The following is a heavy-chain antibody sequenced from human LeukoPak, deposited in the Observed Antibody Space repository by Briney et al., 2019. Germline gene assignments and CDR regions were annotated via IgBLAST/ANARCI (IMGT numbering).Heavy chain of an antibody. V-gene: IGHV3-7*01. D-gene: IGHD6-19*01. J-gene: IGHJ4*02. Sequence: GGSLRLSCAASGFTFSSYWMNWVRQAPGKGLEWVANIKQDGSEKDYVDSVKGRFTISRDNAKKSLYLQMKSLRAEDTAVYYCARVSSLAVAGFFDYWGQGILVTVSS. CDR1: GFTFSSYW. CDR2: IKQDGSEK. CDR3: ARVSSLAVAGFFDY.